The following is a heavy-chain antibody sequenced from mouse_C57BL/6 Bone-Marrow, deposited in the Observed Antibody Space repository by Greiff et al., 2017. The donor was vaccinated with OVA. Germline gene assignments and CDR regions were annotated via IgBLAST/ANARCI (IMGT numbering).Heavy chain of an antibody. D-gene: IGHD3-3*01. CDR1: GFSLTSYG. CDR2: IWSGGST. CDR3: ARNGGTRGVYFDY. Sequence: VKLMESGPGLVQPSQSLSITCTVSGFSLTSYGLHWVRQSPGKGLEWLGVIWSGGSTDYNAAFISRLSISKDNSKSQVFFKMNSLQADDTAIYYCARNGGTRGVYFDYWGQGTTLTVSS. J-gene: IGHJ2*01. V-gene: IGHV2-2*01.